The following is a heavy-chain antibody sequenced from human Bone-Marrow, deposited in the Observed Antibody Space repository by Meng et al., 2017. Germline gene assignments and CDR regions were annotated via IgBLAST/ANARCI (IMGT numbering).Heavy chain of an antibody. CDR3: ASHQEPTYYYAPAVEYYFDY. CDR1: GGTFSSYT. Sequence: SLKVSCKSSGGTFSSYTISWVRQAPGQGLEWMGRIIPILGIANYAQKFPGRVTITADKSMSTAYMELSSLRSEDTAVYYCASHQEPTYYYAPAVEYYFDYWGQGTLVTVSS. J-gene: IGHJ4*02. CDR2: IIPILGIA. V-gene: IGHV1-69*02. D-gene: IGHD3-10*01.